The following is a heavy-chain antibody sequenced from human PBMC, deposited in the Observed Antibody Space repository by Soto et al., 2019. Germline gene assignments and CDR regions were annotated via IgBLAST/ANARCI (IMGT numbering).Heavy chain of an antibody. J-gene: IGHJ5*02. Sequence: SETLSLTRSVSCGSITSYYWSWIRQPPGKGLEWIGYIFYSGSSWSTKYNPSLKSRVTISVDTSKNHFSLKLSSVTAADTAVYYCARTAFDWFDPWGQGTLVTVS. CDR3: ARTAFDWFDP. V-gene: IGHV4-59*01. CDR1: CGSITSYY. CDR2: IFYSGSSWST. D-gene: IGHD2-21*02.